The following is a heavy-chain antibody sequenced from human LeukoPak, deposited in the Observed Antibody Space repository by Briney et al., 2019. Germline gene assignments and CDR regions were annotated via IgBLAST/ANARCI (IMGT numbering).Heavy chain of an antibody. D-gene: IGHD1-26*01. CDR2: LSYDGSNK. CDR3: AREGIVGATGFDY. CDR1: GFTFSSHA. J-gene: IGHJ4*02. V-gene: IGHV3-30-3*01. Sequence: PGGSLRLSCAASGFTFSSHAMHWVRQAPGKGLEWVAVLSYDGSNKHYADSVKGRLTISRDNSKNTLFLQVNSLRPEDTAVYYCAREGIVGATGFDYWGQGTLVTVSS.